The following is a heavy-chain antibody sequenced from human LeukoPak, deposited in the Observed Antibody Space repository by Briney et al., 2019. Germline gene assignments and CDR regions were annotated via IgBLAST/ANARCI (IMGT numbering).Heavy chain of an antibody. CDR1: GGSFSGYY. J-gene: IGHJ4*02. D-gene: IGHD3-9*01. Sequence: SETLSLTCAVYGGSFSGYYWSWIRQPPGKGLEWIGEINHSGSTNYNPSLKSRVTISVDTSKNQFSLKLSSVTAADTAVHYCARGYYDILTGYFIDYWGQGTLVTVSS. V-gene: IGHV4-34*01. CDR2: INHSGST. CDR3: ARGYYDILTGYFIDY.